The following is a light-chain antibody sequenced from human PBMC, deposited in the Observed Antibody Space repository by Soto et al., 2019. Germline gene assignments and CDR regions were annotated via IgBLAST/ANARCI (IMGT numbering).Light chain of an antibody. V-gene: IGLV3-25*03. J-gene: IGLJ2*01. CDR2: KDS. Sequence: SYELTQSPSVSASPGQTARITCSGDALPRQYVYWYQQRPGKAPMLVISKDSERPSGIPERFSGSSSGTTATLTISGVQAEAEADSYCQSAASRGTYSVIFGGGTKLTVL. CDR1: ALPRQY. CDR3: QSAASRGTYSVI.